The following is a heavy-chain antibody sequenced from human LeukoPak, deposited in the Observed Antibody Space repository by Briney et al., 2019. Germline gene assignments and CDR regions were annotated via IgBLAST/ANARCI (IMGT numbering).Heavy chain of an antibody. D-gene: IGHD2-8*02. CDR1: GFTSRSYG. Sequence: GGSLRLSCAASGFTSRSYGMHSVRQAPARGLWWVAFIRYDGSNKYYADSVKGRFTISRDNSKNTLYLQMNSLRAEDTAVYYCASYLYWWSDLGYWGQGTLVTVSS. J-gene: IGHJ4*02. CDR3: ASYLYWWSDLGY. V-gene: IGHV3-30*02. CDR2: IRYDGSNK.